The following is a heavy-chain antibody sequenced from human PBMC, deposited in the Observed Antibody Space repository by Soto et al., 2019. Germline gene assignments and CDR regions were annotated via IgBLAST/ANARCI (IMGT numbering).Heavy chain of an antibody. D-gene: IGHD3-10*01. CDR2: ISYDGSNK. Sequence: QVQLVESGGGVVQPGRSLRLSCAASGFTFSSYGMHWVRQAPGKGLEWVAVISYDGSNKYYADSVKGRFTISRDNSKNTPYLQMNSLRAEDTAVYYCAKDLLYGSGTLGYWGQGTLVTVSS. CDR1: GFTFSSYG. V-gene: IGHV3-30*18. CDR3: AKDLLYGSGTLGY. J-gene: IGHJ4*02.